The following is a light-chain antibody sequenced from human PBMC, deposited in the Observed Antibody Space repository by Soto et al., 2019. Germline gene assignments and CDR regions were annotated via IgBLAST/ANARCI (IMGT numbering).Light chain of an antibody. CDR1: SSDVGGYNY. J-gene: IGLJ1*01. V-gene: IGLV2-11*01. CDR3: CSYAGSYKGYV. Sequence: QSALTQPRSVSGSPGQSVTISCTGTSSDVGGYNYVSWYQQHPGKAPKIMIYDVSKRPSGVPDRFSGSKSGNTASLTISGLQAEDEDDYYCCSYAGSYKGYVFGTGTKLTVL. CDR2: DVS.